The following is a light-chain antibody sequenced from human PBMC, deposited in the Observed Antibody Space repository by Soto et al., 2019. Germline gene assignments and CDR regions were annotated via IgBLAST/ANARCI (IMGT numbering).Light chain of an antibody. CDR2: DNT. CDR3: CSYEGIHSYV. J-gene: IGLJ1*01. CDR1: SSDVGRFEY. Sequence: QSALTQPRSVSGSPGQSVTISCTGTSSDVGRFEYVSWYQQHPGEAPKVVVYDNTNRPSGVPDRFSGSKSGNTASLTISGLQAEDEADYYCCSYEGIHSYVFGTGTKVTVL. V-gene: IGLV2-11*01.